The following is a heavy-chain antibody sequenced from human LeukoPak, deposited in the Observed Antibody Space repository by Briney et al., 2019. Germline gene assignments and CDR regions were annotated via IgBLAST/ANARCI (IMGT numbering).Heavy chain of an antibody. CDR1: GYSFSTYW. Sequence: PRGFRKISCKGSGYSFSTYWIGWVRQMPGKGLELMGIIYPGDSDTTYRPSFQGQVTISVDKSISAAYLQWSTLKASDTAMYYCARRVNSGSYFDYWAQGTLVTVSS. CDR2: IYPGDSDT. D-gene: IGHD3-22*01. V-gene: IGHV5-51*01. J-gene: IGHJ4*02. CDR3: ARRVNSGSYFDY.